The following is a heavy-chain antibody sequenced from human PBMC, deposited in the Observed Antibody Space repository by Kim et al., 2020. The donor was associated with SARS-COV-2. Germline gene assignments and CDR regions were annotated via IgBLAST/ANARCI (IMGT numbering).Heavy chain of an antibody. CDR3: ARGPLMYYYGSGSYFRGKYDY. J-gene: IGHJ4*02. D-gene: IGHD3-10*01. Sequence: SETLSLTCAVYGGSFSGYYWSWIRQPPGKGLEWIGEINHSGSTNYNPSLKSRVTISVDTSKNQFSLKLSSVTAADTAVYYCARGPLMYYYGSGSYFRGKYDYWGQGTLVTVSS. CDR2: INHSGST. V-gene: IGHV4-34*01. CDR1: GGSFSGYY.